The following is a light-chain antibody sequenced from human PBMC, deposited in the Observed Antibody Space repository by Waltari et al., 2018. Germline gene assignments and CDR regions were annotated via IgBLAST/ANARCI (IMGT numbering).Light chain of an antibody. CDR3: QTWDSRTAI. CDR2: QDT. CDR1: KLGDQF. J-gene: IGLJ1*01. Sequence: SYELPQPPSLSVSPGQTASSTCSGDKLGDQFASWSQQRPGQSPTLVIYQDTKRPSGIPERFSGSNSGNTATLTIRGTQALDEADYYCQTWDSRTAIFGTGTKVTVV. V-gene: IGLV3-1*01.